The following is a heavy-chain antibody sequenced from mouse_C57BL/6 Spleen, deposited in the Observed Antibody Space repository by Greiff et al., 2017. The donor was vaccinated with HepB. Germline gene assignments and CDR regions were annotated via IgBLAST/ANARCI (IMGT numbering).Heavy chain of an antibody. CDR1: GYTFTDYN. CDR2: INPNNGGT. CDR3: ARFTTVGGTDY. Sequence: DVQLQESGPELVKPGASVKMSCKASGYTFTDYNMHWVKQSHGKSLEWIGYINPNNGGTSYNQKFKGKATLTVNKSSSTAYMELRSLTSEDSAVYYCARFTTVGGTDYWGQGTTLTVSS. J-gene: IGHJ2*01. D-gene: IGHD1-1*01. V-gene: IGHV1-22*01.